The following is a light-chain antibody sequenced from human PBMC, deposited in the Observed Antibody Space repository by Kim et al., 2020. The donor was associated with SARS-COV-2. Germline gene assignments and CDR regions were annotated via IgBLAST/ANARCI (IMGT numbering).Light chain of an antibody. Sequence: SSSYLVWYQQKPGQAPRLLIYGASSRATGIPDRFSGSGSGTDFTLSISRLEPEDFAMYYCQHYSSPWTFGQGTKVDIK. J-gene: IGKJ1*01. V-gene: IGKV3-20*01. CDR2: GAS. CDR1: SSSY. CDR3: QHYSSPWT.